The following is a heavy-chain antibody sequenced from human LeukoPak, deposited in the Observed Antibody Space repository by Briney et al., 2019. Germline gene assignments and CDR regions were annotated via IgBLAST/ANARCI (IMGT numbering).Heavy chain of an antibody. V-gene: IGHV1-69*13. CDR3: AREIRGRIFQQQLVLPA. D-gene: IGHD6-13*01. J-gene: IGHJ5*02. Sequence: SVRVSCKAFGYTFTRNYMHSVRHAPGQGLEWMGGIIPMFGTANYAQKLQGSVTITEDESTSTAYMELSTLRSDDTAAYYSAREIRGRIFQQQLVLPAWGQGTLVTVSS. CDR2: IIPMFGTA. CDR1: GYTFTRNY.